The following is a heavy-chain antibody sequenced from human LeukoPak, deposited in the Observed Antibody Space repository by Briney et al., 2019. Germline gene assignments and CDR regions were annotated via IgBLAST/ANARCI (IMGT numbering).Heavy chain of an antibody. D-gene: IGHD3-3*01. CDR1: GGSFSGYY. V-gene: IGHV4-34*01. CDR2: INHSGST. Sequence: SETLSLTCAVYGGSFSGYYWSWIRQPPGKGLEWIGEINHSGSTNYNPSLKSRVTISVDTSKNQFSLKLSSVTAADTAVYYCARAYYDFWSGYYHYYYYMDVWGKGTTVTVSS. J-gene: IGHJ6*03. CDR3: ARAYYDFWSGYYHYYYYMDV.